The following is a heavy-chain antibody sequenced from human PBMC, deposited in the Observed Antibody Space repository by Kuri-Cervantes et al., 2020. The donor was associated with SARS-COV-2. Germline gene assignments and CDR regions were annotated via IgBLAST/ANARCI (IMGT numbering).Heavy chain of an antibody. Sequence: GESLKISCAASGFTFSSYSMNWVRQAPGKGLEWVSSISSSSSYIYYADSVKGRSTISRDNAKNSLYLHMKSLRSEDTAMYYCAKDRVGVQDFWGQGTLVTVSS. CDR2: ISSSSSYI. CDR1: GFTFSSYS. V-gene: IGHV3-21*01. D-gene: IGHD2-21*01. J-gene: IGHJ4*02. CDR3: AKDRVGVQDF.